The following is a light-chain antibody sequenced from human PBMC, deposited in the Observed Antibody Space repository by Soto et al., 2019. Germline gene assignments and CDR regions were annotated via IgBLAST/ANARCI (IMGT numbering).Light chain of an antibody. J-gene: IGLJ2*01. CDR3: QSYYSSDVV. Sequence: QSALTQPASVSGSPGQSITISCTGTSSDVGSYDLVSWYQHHSGKAPKIIIYEVNKRPSGISDRFSGSKSGNTASLTISGLQAEDEADYFCQSYYSSDVVFGGGTKLTVL. CDR2: EVN. V-gene: IGLV2-23*02. CDR1: SSDVGSYDL.